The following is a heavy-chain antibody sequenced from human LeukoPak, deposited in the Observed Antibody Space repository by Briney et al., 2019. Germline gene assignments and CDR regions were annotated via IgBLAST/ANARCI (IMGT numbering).Heavy chain of an antibody. J-gene: IGHJ4*02. V-gene: IGHV3-23*01. CDR1: GFTFSSYG. D-gene: IGHD5-24*01. CDR2: ISGSGGST. CDR3: AKVRRDGYKGSNDY. Sequence: GGSLRLSCAASGFTFSSYGMSWVRQAPGKGLEWVSAISGSGGSTYYADSVKGRFTISRDNSKNTLYLQMNSLRAEDTAVYYCAKVRRDGYKGSNDYWGQGTLVTVSS.